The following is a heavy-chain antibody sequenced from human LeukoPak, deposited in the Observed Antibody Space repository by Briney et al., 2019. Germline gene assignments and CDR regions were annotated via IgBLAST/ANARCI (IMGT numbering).Heavy chain of an antibody. CDR2: IRYDGSHK. V-gene: IGHV3-30*02. D-gene: IGHD6-19*01. Sequence: GGSLRLSCAASGFTFSSYGIHWVRQAPGKGLEWVAFIRYDGSHKYYADSVKGRFTISRDNSENTLYLQMNSLRAEDTAVYYCASSSSGWLYYFDYWGQGTLVTVSS. J-gene: IGHJ4*02. CDR3: ASSSSGWLYYFDY. CDR1: GFTFSSYG.